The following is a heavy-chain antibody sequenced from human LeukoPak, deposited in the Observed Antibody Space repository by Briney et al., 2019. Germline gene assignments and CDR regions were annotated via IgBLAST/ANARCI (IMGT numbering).Heavy chain of an antibody. CDR1: GYTFTGYY. CDR3: ARDLTGYCSSTSCYLYYFDY. CDR2: INPNSGGT. V-gene: IGHV1-2*02. J-gene: IGHJ4*02. Sequence: GASVKVSCKASGYTFTGYYMHWVRQAPGQGLEWMGWINPNSGGTNYAQKFQGRVTMTRDTSISTAYMELSRLRSEDPAVYYCARDLTGYCSSTSCYLYYFDYWGQGTLVTVSS. D-gene: IGHD2-2*03.